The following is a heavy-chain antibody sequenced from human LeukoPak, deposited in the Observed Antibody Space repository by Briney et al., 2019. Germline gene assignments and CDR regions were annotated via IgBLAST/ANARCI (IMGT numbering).Heavy chain of an antibody. J-gene: IGHJ3*02. Sequence: SVKVSCKASEGTFSSYAITWVRQAPGQGLEWMGRIIPIFGTTNYAQRFQGRVTITADTTTSTAYMHLSSLRSEDTAVYYCARGLEYYYDTFRDFDIWGQGTMVIVSS. CDR1: EGTFSSYA. CDR3: ARGLEYYYDTFRDFDI. CDR2: IIPIFGTT. D-gene: IGHD3-22*01. V-gene: IGHV1-69*06.